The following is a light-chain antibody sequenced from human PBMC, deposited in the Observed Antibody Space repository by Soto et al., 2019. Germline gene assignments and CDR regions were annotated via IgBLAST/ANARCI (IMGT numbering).Light chain of an antibody. CDR1: KLGDRY. CDR2: RNN. CDR3: QAWGSSTGV. Sequence: SYELTQPPSVSVSPGQTASITCSGDKLGDRYACWYQQKPGQSPVLVIYRNNKRPSGIPERFSGSNSGNTATLTISGTQAMDEADYYCQAWGSSTGVFGTGTKVTVL. J-gene: IGLJ1*01. V-gene: IGLV3-1*01.